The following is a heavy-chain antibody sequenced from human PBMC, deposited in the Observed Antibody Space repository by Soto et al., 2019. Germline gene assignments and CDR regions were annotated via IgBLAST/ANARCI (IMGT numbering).Heavy chain of an antibody. CDR2: LSGSGVNA. Sequence: GGSLRLTCAASGFTFSSYAMTWVRQAPGKGLEYVSTLSGSGVNAYYADSVKGRFTISRDNSKNTLYLQMNSLRVEDTAIYYCAKPLQVYWGQGTQVTVSS. CDR3: AKPLQVY. J-gene: IGHJ4*02. CDR1: GFTFSSYA. V-gene: IGHV3-23*01.